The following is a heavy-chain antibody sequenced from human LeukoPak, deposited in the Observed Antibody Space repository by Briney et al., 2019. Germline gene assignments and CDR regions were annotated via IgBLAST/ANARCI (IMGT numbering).Heavy chain of an antibody. CDR1: GLTFNNYA. Sequence: PGGSLRLSCVGSGLTFNNYAMSWVRQAPGKGLEWVSAISGSGGSTYYADSVKGRFTISRDNSKNTLYLQMNSLRAEDTAVYYCAKDPLVRGLTYDSWGQGTLVTVAS. J-gene: IGHJ4*02. CDR2: ISGSGGST. D-gene: IGHD3-10*01. V-gene: IGHV3-23*01. CDR3: AKDPLVRGLTYDS.